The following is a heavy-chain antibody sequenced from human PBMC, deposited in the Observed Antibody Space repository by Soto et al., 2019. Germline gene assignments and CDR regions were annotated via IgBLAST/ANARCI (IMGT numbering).Heavy chain of an antibody. V-gene: IGHV5-51*01. J-gene: IGHJ5*02. CDR2: IYPGDSDT. CDR1: GYSFTSYW. D-gene: IGHD2-2*02. CDR3: ARLAGRCIVVVPAAIGDWFDP. Sequence: GESLKISCKGSGYSFTSYWIGWVRQMPGKGLEWMGIIYPGDSDTRYSPSFQGQVTISADKSISTAYLQWSSLKASDTAMYYCARLAGRCIVVVPAAIGDWFDPWGQGTLVTVSS.